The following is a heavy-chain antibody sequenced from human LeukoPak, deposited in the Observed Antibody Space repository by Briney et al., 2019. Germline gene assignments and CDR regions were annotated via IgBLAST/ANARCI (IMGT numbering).Heavy chain of an antibody. CDR1: GFTFSNYA. Sequence: GGSLRLSCAASGFTFSNYAMSWVRQAPGKGLERVSAISGSGESTYYADSVKGRFTISRDNSKNTLYLQMNTVRADDTAVYYCAKASYGSGSYYTSLADWGQGTLVTVSS. V-gene: IGHV3-23*01. CDR3: AKASYGSGSYYTSLAD. CDR2: ISGSGEST. D-gene: IGHD3-10*01. J-gene: IGHJ4*02.